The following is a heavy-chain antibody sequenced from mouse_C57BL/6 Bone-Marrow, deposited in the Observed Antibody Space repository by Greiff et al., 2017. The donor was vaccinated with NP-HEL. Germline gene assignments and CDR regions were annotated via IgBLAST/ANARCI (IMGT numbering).Heavy chain of an antibody. Sequence: VQLQQPGAELVKPGASVKLSCKASGYTFTSYWMQWVKQRPGQGLEWIGEIDPSDSYTHYNQKFKGKATLTVDTSSSTAYMQLSSLTSEDSAVDYCARGYGSSYVRFAYWGQGTLVTVSA. V-gene: IGHV1-50*01. D-gene: IGHD1-1*01. CDR2: IDPSDSYT. CDR1: GYTFTSYW. J-gene: IGHJ3*01. CDR3: ARGYGSSYVRFAY.